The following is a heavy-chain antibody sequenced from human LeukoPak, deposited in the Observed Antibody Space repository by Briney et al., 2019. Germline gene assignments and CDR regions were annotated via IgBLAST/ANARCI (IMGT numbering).Heavy chain of an antibody. V-gene: IGHV3-53*01. CDR3: ARGAVVTYFDY. J-gene: IGHJ4*02. CDR2: IYAGGRT. D-gene: IGHD4-23*01. Sequence: GGSLRLSCAASGFTVSSNYMSWVRQAPGEGLEWVSIIYAGGRTYYADSVKGRFIISRDSSKNTLYLQMNSLRTEDTAVYYCARGAVVTYFDYWGQGTLVTVSS. CDR1: GFTVSSNY.